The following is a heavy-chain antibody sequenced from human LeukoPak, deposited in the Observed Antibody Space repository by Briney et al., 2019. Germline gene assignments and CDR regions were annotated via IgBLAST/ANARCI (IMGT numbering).Heavy chain of an antibody. CDR3: ARGPTSSSWSPFTYYYYMDV. Sequence: ASVKVSCKASGYTFTGYYMHWVRQAPGQGLEWMGWMNPNSGNTGYAQKFQGRVTITRNTSISTAYMELSSLRSEDTAVYYCARGPTSSSWSPFTYYYYMDVWGKGTTVTVSS. CDR1: GYTFTGYY. D-gene: IGHD6-13*01. J-gene: IGHJ6*03. V-gene: IGHV1-8*03. CDR2: MNPNSGNT.